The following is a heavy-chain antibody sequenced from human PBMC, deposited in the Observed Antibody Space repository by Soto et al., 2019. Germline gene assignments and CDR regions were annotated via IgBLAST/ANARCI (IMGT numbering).Heavy chain of an antibody. Sequence: PRLSCAASGFTFSNAWMSWVRQAPGKGLEWVGRIKSKTDGGTTDYAAPVKGRFTISRDDSKNTLYLQMNSLKTEDTAVYYCTTDRLRQWLELGNLDLWGRGTLVTVSS. J-gene: IGHJ2*01. D-gene: IGHD6-19*01. CDR3: TTDRLRQWLELGNLDL. V-gene: IGHV3-15*01. CDR2: IKSKTDGGTT. CDR1: GFTFSNAW.